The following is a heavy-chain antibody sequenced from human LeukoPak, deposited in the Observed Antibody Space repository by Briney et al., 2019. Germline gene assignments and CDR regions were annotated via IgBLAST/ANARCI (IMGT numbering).Heavy chain of an antibody. D-gene: IGHD5-18*01. CDR3: ARKIQMGYSYDPASDY. CDR1: GYSFTSHW. V-gene: IGHV5-51*01. Sequence: GESLKISCKGSGYSFTSHWIAWVRQMPGKGPEWMGIIYAGDSDTRYSPSFQGQVTMSVDKSINTAYLQWDSLKASDTAMYYCARKIQMGYSYDPASDYWGQGTQVTVSS. J-gene: IGHJ4*02. CDR2: IYAGDSDT.